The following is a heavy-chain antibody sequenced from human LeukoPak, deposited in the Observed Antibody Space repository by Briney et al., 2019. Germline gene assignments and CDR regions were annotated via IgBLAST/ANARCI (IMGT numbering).Heavy chain of an antibody. CDR1: GFTFSNYG. CDR2: IRYDGSNK. J-gene: IGHJ4*02. CDR3: ARDHYDFWSGYYWFDY. V-gene: IGHV3-30*02. Sequence: GGSLRLSCAASGFTFSNYGMHWVRQAPGKGLEWVAFIRYDGSNKYYADSVKGRFTISRDNAKNSLYLQMNSLRAEDTAVYYCARDHYDFWSGYYWFDYWGQGTLVTVSS. D-gene: IGHD3-3*01.